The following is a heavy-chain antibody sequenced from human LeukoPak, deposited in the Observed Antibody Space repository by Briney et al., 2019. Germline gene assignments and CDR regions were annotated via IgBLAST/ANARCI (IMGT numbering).Heavy chain of an antibody. V-gene: IGHV4-59*08. CDR3: ARQGYDILTGYIDAFDI. CDR1: GGXISSYY. CDR2: IPYSGST. D-gene: IGHD3-9*01. Sequence: PSETLSLTCTVSGGXISSYYWSWIRQPPGKGLEWIGYIPYSGSTNYNPSLKSRVTISIDTSKNQFSLKLRSVTAADTAIYYCARQGYDILTGYIDAFDIWGQGTMVTVSS. J-gene: IGHJ3*02.